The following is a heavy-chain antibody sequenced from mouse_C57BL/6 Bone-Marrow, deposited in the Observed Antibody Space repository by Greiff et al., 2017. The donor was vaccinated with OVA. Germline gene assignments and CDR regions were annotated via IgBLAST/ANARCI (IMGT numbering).Heavy chain of an antibody. V-gene: IGHV1-76*01. J-gene: IGHJ4*01. D-gene: IGHD2-4*01. CDR3: ASDYDDAMDY. CDR2: IYPGSGNT. CDR1: GYTFTDYY. Sequence: VKLMESGAELVRPGASVKLSCKASGYTFTDYYINWVKQRPGQGLEWIARIYPGSGNTYYNEKFKGKATLTAEKSSSTAYMQLSSLTSEDSAVYFCASDYDDAMDYWGQGTSVTVSS.